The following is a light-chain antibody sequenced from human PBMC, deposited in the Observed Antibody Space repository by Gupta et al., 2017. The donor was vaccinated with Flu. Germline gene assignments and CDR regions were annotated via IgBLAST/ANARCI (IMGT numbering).Light chain of an antibody. CDR1: SSDVGGYNY. V-gene: IGLV2-14*01. J-gene: IGLJ2*01. CDR2: EVS. CDR3: SSYTSSSNVV. Sequence: QSALTQPASVSGSPGPSITISCTGTSSDVGGYNYVYWYQQHPGKAPKLMIYEVSNRPSGVSNRFSGSKSGNTASLTISGLQAEDEADYYCSSYTSSSNVVFGGGTKLTVL.